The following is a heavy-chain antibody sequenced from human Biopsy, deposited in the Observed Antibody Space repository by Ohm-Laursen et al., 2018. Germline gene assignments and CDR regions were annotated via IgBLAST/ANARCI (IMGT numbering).Heavy chain of an antibody. D-gene: IGHD4-23*01. Sequence: GTLSLTCTVSGGSMIHYYWNWIRQSPGKGLEWIAYIYSSGITNYNPSLKSRLTISIDTSKNQFSLKLNSMTTADTAVYYCARGQDYGGNKAFDIGGQGTKVTVSP. J-gene: IGHJ3*02. V-gene: IGHV4-59*01. CDR1: GGSMIHYY. CDR2: IYSSGIT. CDR3: ARGQDYGGNKAFDI.